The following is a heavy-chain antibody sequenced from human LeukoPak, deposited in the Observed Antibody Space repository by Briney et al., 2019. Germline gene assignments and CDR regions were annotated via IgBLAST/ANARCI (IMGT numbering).Heavy chain of an antibody. CDR1: GFTVSSNY. V-gene: IGHV3-53*01. CDR2: IYSGGST. Sequence: PGGSLRLSCAASGFTVSSNYMSWVRQAPGKGLEWVSVIYSGGSTYYADSVKGRFTISRDNSKNTLYLQMNSLRAEDTAVYYCARELIMITFGGAFDIWGQGTMVTVSS. J-gene: IGHJ3*02. D-gene: IGHD3-16*01. CDR3: ARELIMITFGGAFDI.